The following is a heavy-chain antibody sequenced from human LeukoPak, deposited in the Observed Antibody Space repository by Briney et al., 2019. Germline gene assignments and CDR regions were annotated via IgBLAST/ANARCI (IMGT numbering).Heavy chain of an antibody. J-gene: IGHJ4*02. V-gene: IGHV3-23*01. CDR1: GFTFSSYA. CDR3: ARERDGRFFDY. D-gene: IGHD5-24*01. CDR2: ISGSGGST. Sequence: LTGGSLRLSCAASGFTFSSYAMSWVRQAPGKGLEWVSAISGSGGSTYYADSVKGRFTISRDNAKNSLHLQMNTLRAEDTAVYYCARERDGRFFDYWGQGTLVTVSS.